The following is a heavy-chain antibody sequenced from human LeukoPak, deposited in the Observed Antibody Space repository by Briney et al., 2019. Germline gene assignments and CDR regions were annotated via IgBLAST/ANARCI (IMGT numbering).Heavy chain of an antibody. CDR3: ARGERAVAIPRVRPSNYYYYGMDV. V-gene: IGHV4-59*01. D-gene: IGHD6-19*01. CDR1: GGSISSYY. J-gene: IGHJ6*02. Sequence: SETLSLTCTVSGGSISSYYWSWLRQPPGKGLEWNGSIYYSGSTNYNPSLKSRVTILVDTSKNQFSLKLSSVTAADTAVYYCARGERAVAIPRVRPSNYYYYGMDVWGQGTTVTVSS. CDR2: IYYSGST.